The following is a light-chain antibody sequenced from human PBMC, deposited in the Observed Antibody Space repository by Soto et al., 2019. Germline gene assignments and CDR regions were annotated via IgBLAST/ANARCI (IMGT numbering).Light chain of an antibody. Sequence: DIVMTQSPDSLALALGETATISCKSSRVALYSANKKNYLAWYQQKAGQPPKLLFYWASTRESGVPDRFSGGGSGTDFTLTITRLQAEDVAVYYCHQYYSLTPPWTFGQGTKVDIK. J-gene: IGKJ1*01. CDR1: RVALYSANKKNY. V-gene: IGKV4-1*01. CDR2: WAS. CDR3: HQYYSLTPPWT.